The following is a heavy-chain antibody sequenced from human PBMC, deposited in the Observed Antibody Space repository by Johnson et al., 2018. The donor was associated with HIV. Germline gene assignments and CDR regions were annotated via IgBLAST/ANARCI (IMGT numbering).Heavy chain of an antibody. CDR3: LRCVGVYGYDECDAFDI. CDR1: GFIFDDYG. J-gene: IGHJ3*02. V-gene: IGHV3-20*04. Sequence: MLLVESGGGVVRPGGSQRLSCAASGFIFDDYGMSWVRQAPGKGLEWVSSINWNGGRTGYADYVKGRFTISRDNAKKSLYLQMNSLRAEDTALYYCLRCVGVYGYDECDAFDIWGQGTMVTISS. CDR2: INWNGGRT. D-gene: IGHD5-18*01.